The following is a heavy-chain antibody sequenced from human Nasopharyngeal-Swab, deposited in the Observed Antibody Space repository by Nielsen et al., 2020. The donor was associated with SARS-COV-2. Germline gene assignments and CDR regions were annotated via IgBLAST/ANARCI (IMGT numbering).Heavy chain of an antibody. CDR1: GGSISSYY. CDR2: IYSSGST. V-gene: IGHV4-59*01. D-gene: IGHD5-12*01. J-gene: IGHJ6*03. Sequence: SETLSLTCTFSGGSISSYYWTWIRQPPGKGLEWIGYIYSSGSTNYNPSLKSRVTISVDTSKNQFSLKLSSVTAADTAVYYCARGFIVATIFHYYYYMDVWGKGTTVTVSS. CDR3: ARGFIVATIFHYYYYMDV.